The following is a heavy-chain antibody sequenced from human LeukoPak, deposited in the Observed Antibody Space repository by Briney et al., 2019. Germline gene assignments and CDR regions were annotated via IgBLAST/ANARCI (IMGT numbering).Heavy chain of an antibody. CDR1: GFTLDDYG. D-gene: IGHD1-14*01. J-gene: IGHJ4*02. V-gene: IGHV3-20*04. CDR2: NWNGGNT. CDR3: ARDRFLRRPEPADY. Sequence: PGGPLRLSCAASGFTLDDYGMSWVRQAPGKGLEWVSGNWNGGNTGYADSVKGRFTISRDNVKNSLYLQMNSLRAEDTALYYCARDRFLRRPEPADYWGQGALVTVSS.